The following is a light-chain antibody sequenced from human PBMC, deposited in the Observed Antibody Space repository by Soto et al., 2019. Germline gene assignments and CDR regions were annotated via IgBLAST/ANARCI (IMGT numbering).Light chain of an antibody. CDR3: QQYHNWPLT. Sequence: ERLMTQAPATLSVSPGERATLSCRASQSVSSDLAWYQQKPGQGPRLLIYGAFNMATGVPSRFSGSGSETEFTLTISSLQSEDFAVYYCQQYHNWPLTFGGGTKVEIK. CDR1: QSVSSD. V-gene: IGKV3-15*01. CDR2: GAF. J-gene: IGKJ4*01.